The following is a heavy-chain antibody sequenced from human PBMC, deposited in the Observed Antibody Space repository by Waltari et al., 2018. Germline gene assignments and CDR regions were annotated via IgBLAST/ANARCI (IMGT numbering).Heavy chain of an antibody. Sequence: QVQLQESGPGLVKPSQTLSLTCTVSGGSISSGSYYWSWIRQPAGKGLEWIGYIYTSGGTNYNPSLKRRVTISVDTSKNQFSLKLSSVTAADTAVYYCASHSGSYYRAFDIWGQGTMVTVSS. V-gene: IGHV4-61*09. D-gene: IGHD1-26*01. J-gene: IGHJ3*02. CDR3: ASHSGSYYRAFDI. CDR2: IYTSGGT. CDR1: GGSISSGSYY.